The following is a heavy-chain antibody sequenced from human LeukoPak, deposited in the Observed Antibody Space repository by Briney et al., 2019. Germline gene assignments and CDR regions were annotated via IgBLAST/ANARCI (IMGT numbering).Heavy chain of an antibody. CDR3: ARDRLVGRRYYYYYMDV. D-gene: IGHD1-26*01. J-gene: IGHJ6*03. CDR1: GYTFTGYY. CDR2: INSNSGGT. Sequence: ASVKVSCKASGYTFTGYYMHWVRQAPGQGLEWMGWINSNSGGTNYAQKFQGRVTMTRDTSISTAYMELSRLRSDDTAVYYCARDRLVGRRYYYYYMDVWGKGTTVTISS. V-gene: IGHV1-2*02.